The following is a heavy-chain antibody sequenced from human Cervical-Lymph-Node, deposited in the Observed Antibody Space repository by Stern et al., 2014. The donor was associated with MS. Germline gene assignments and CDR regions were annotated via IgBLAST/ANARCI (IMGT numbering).Heavy chain of an antibody. CDR1: GFPFSSYW. D-gene: IGHD6-13*01. J-gene: IGHJ3*02. CDR3: ARSSKQLVLIDFDI. Sequence: AQLMQSGGGLVQPGGSLRLSCAASGFPFSSYWMSWVRPAPGKGLAWVANIKQDGSEKYYVDSVKGRFTISRDNAKNSLYLQMNSLRAEDTAVYYCARSSKQLVLIDFDIWGQGTMVTVSS. CDR2: IKQDGSEK. V-gene: IGHV3-7*03.